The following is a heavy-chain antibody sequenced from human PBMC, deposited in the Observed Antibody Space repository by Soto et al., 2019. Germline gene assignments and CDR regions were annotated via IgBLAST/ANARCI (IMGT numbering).Heavy chain of an antibody. V-gene: IGHV4-30-4*01. CDR1: GGSISSGDYY. Sequence: TSETLSLTCTVSGGSISSGDYYRSWIRQPPEEGLEWIGYIYYSGSTYYNPSLKSRVTISVDTSKNQFSLKLSSVTAADTAVYYCARDSYGGNSGMDVWGQGTTVTVSS. D-gene: IGHD4-17*01. CDR3: ARDSYGGNSGMDV. CDR2: IYYSGST. J-gene: IGHJ6*02.